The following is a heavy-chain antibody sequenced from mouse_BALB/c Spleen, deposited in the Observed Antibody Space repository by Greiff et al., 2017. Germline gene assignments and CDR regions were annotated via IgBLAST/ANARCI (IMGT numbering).Heavy chain of an antibody. D-gene: IGHD2-4*01. CDR3: ARWSMITTAGFAY. V-gene: IGHV1S135*01. J-gene: IGHJ3*01. CDR1: GYAFTSYN. CDR2: IDPYNGGT. Sequence: EVQLQQSGPELVKPGASVKVSCKASGYAFTSYNMYWVKQSHGKSLEWIGYIDPYNGGTSYNQKFKGKATLTVDKSSSTAYMHLNSLTSEDSAVYYCARWSMITTAGFAYWGQGTLVTVSA.